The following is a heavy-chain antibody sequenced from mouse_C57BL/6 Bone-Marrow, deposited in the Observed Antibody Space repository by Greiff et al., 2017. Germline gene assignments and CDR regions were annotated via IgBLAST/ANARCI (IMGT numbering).Heavy chain of an antibody. CDR2: IDPANGNT. Sequence: VQLQQSVAELVRPGASVKLSCTASGFNIKNTYMHWVKQRPEHGLEWIGRIDPANGNTKYAPKFKGKATITADTSSNTAYLQLSSLTSEDTAIYYCATYYGSSSPYAMDYWGQGTSVTVSS. CDR3: ATYYGSSSPYAMDY. CDR1: GFNIKNTY. D-gene: IGHD1-1*01. J-gene: IGHJ4*01. V-gene: IGHV14-3*01.